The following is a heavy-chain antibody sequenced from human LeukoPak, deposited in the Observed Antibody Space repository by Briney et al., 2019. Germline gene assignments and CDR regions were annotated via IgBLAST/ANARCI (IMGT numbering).Heavy chain of an antibody. CDR1: GYSISSGYY. Sequence: SETLSLTCVVSGYSISSGYYWGWIRQPPAKGLEWIGEVYHNGDTNYNPSLKSRVTISVDKSKSQFSLKLSSVTAADTAVYYCAREKVVVIKEDAFDIWGQGTMVTVSS. D-gene: IGHD3-22*01. V-gene: IGHV4-38-2*02. J-gene: IGHJ3*02. CDR3: AREKVVVIKEDAFDI. CDR2: VYHNGDT.